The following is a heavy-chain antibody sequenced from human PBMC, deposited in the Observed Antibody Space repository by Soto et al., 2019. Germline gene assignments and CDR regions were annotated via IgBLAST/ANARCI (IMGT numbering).Heavy chain of an antibody. CDR3: ARGGYPSTDY. CDR2: MYYSGST. CDR1: GGSISSYY. J-gene: IGHJ4*02. V-gene: IGHV4-59*01. D-gene: IGHD5-12*01. Sequence: QVQLQESGPGLVKPSETLSLTCTVSGGSISSYYWTWIRQPPGKGLEWIGYMYYSGSTNYHPSLKSRVTISVDTSKNQSALMRSSLTAADTAVHYCARGGYPSTDYWGQGALGTVSS.